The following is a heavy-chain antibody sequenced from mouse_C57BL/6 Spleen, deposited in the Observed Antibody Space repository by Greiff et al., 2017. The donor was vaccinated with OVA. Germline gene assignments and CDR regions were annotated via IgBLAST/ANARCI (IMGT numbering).Heavy chain of an antibody. CDR3: ARPGTGEYFDV. J-gene: IGHJ1*03. D-gene: IGHD3-3*01. V-gene: IGHV5-12*01. Sequence: EVKVVESGGGLVQPGGSLKLSCAASGFTFSDYYMYWVRQTPEKRLEWVAYISNGGGSTYYPDTVKGRCTITRDNAKNTLYLQMSRLKSEDTALCSCARPGTGEYFDVWGTGTTVTVSS. CDR1: GFTFSDYY. CDR2: ISNGGGST.